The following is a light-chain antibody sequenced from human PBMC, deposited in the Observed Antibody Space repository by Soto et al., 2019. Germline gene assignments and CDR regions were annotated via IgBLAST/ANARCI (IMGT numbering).Light chain of an antibody. CDR3: QSYDSSLREV. Sequence: QSALTQPPSVSGAPGQRVTISCTGSSSNIGAGYDVHWYQQLPGTAPKLLIYGNSNRPSGVPDRFSGSKSGTSASLAITGLQAEDEADYYCQSYDSSLREVFGGGTKVTVL. CDR2: GNS. J-gene: IGLJ2*01. V-gene: IGLV1-40*01. CDR1: SSNIGAGYD.